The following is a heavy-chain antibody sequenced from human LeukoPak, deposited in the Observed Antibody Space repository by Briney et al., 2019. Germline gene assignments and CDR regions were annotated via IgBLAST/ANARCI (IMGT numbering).Heavy chain of an antibody. CDR1: GFTFDDYA. D-gene: IGHD6-6*01. CDR3: ASRIAARLIDY. J-gene: IGHJ4*02. Sequence: GGSLRLSCAASGFTFDDYAMHWVRQAPGKGLEWVSGISWNSGSIGYADSVKGRFTISRDNAKNSLYLQMNSLRAEDTAVYYCASRIAARLIDYWGQGTLVTVSS. CDR2: ISWNSGSI. V-gene: IGHV3-9*01.